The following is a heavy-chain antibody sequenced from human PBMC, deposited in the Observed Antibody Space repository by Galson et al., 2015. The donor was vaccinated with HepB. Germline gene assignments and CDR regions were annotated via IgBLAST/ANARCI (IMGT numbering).Heavy chain of an antibody. Sequence: SLRLSCAASGFTFSDYYMSWIRQAPGKGLEWVSYISSSSGYTNYADSVKGRFTISRDNTKNSLYLQMHSLRAEDTAVYYCARVSRKTYRGTYYDFDYWGQGTLVIVSS. CDR1: GFTFSDYY. J-gene: IGHJ4*02. V-gene: IGHV3-11*06. D-gene: IGHD1-26*01. CDR2: ISSSSGYT. CDR3: ARVSRKTYRGTYYDFDY.